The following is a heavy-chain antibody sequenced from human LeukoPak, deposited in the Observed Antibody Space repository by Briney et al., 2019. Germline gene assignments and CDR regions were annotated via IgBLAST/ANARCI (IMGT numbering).Heavy chain of an antibody. J-gene: IGHJ4*02. D-gene: IGHD3-16*02. CDR3: ARVERYDYVWGSYPQGDY. CDR2: ISTTSSTI. CDR1: GFTFSSYI. Sequence: GSLRLSCAASGFTFSSYIMNWVRQAPGKGLEWVSYISTTSSTIYYADSVKGRFTISRDNAKSSLYLQMNSLRAEDTAVYYCARVERYDYVWGSYPQGDYWGQGTLVTVSS. V-gene: IGHV3-48*01.